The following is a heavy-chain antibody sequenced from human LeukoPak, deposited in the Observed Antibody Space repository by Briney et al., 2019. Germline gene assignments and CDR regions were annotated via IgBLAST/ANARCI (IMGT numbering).Heavy chain of an antibody. CDR2: IDSDGST. V-gene: IGHV3-66*01. J-gene: IGHJ4*02. Sequence: GGSLRLSCVASGFTVTSNYMTWVRQAPGKGLEWVSVIDSDGSTQYADSVKGRFIISRDNSKNTLYLQMDSLRADDTAVYYCARGQGSSSIYDYWGQGTLVTVSS. D-gene: IGHD6-6*01. CDR1: GFTVTSNY. CDR3: ARGQGSSSIYDY.